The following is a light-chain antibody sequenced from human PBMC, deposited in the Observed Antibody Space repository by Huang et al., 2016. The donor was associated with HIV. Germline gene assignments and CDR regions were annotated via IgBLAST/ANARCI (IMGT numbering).Light chain of an antibody. CDR1: QSISNY. Sequence: IQMTQSPPSLSASVGDRVTITCRASQSISNYLNWYQQKPGKAPKVLMYTASSLQRGVPSRFSGSGSGTDFTLTISSLQPEDYATYYCQESYNTLTFGGGTKVEIK. CDR2: TAS. V-gene: IGKV1-39*01. CDR3: QESYNTLT. J-gene: IGKJ4*01.